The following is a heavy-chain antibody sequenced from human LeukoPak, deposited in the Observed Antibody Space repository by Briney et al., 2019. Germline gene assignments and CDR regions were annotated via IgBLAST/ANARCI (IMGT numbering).Heavy chain of an antibody. CDR1: GFTFTSSV. Sequence: GTSVKVSCKASGFTFTSSVVQWVRQARGQRLEWIGWIVVGSGNTNYAQKFQERVTITRDMPTSTAYMELSSLRFEDTAVYYCAADRAGSYLRFVYWGQGTPVTVSS. J-gene: IGHJ4*02. CDR2: IVVGSGNT. D-gene: IGHD3-10*01. CDR3: AADRAGSYLRFVY. V-gene: IGHV1-58*01.